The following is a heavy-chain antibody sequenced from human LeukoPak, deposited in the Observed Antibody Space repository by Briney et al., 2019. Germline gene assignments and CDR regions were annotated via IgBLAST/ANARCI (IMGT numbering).Heavy chain of an antibody. CDR2: ISSGSSNI. J-gene: IGHJ4*02. Sequence: PGGSLRLSCAGSGYPFSSYEMNWVRQAPGKGLEWVSSISSGSSNIYYVDSVKGRFTISRDNAKGSLYLQMNSLRAEDTAVYYCARGPSSSWATFDYWGQGALVTVS. CDR3: ARGPSSSWATFDY. V-gene: IGHV3-21*01. D-gene: IGHD6-13*01. CDR1: GYPFSSYE.